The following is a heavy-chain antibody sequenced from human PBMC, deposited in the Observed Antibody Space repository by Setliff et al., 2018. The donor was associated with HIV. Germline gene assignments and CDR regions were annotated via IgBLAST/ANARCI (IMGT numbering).Heavy chain of an antibody. CDR3: ARGRTYDSSGYIGNWFDP. CDR2: INLNTGNT. D-gene: IGHD3-22*01. V-gene: IGHV1-2*02. CDR1: GYTFTGYY. J-gene: IGHJ5*02. Sequence: GASVKVSCKASGYTFTGYYTHWVRQAPGQGLEWMGCINLNTGNTNYAQKFQGRVIVTRDTSINTAYVELRSLRLDDTAVYFCARGRTYDSSGYIGNWFDPWGQGTLVTVSS.